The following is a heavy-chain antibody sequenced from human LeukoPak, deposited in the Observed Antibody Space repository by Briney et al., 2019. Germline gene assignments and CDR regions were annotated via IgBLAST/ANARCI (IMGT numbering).Heavy chain of an antibody. Sequence: SETLSLTCTVSGGSISSSSYYWGWIRQPPGKGLEWIGSIYYSGSTYYSPSLKSRVTISVDTSKNQFSLKLRSVTAADTAVYYCARDSHSVDTATPRGFDPWGQGTLVTVSS. CDR2: IYYSGST. V-gene: IGHV4-39*07. CDR1: GGSISSSSYY. J-gene: IGHJ5*02. CDR3: ARDSHSVDTATPRGFDP. D-gene: IGHD2-15*01.